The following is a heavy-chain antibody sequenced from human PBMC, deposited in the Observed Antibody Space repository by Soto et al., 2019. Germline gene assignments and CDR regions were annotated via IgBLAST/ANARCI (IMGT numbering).Heavy chain of an antibody. V-gene: IGHV4-59*12. CDR1: GGSISSYY. D-gene: IGHD3-16*01. CDR3: ARAEGTYTWSSEFDY. CDR2: IYYSGST. Sequence: PSETLSLTCTVSGGSISSYYWSWIRQPPVKGLEWIGYIYYSGSTNYNPSLKSRVTLSVAPPKTHFSLTLTSVTAAETAVYSCARAEGTYTWSSEFDYWGQGTLVNVSS. J-gene: IGHJ4*02.